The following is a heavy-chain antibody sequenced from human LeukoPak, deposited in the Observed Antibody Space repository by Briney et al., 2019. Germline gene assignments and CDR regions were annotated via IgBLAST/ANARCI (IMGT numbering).Heavy chain of an antibody. D-gene: IGHD3-22*01. Sequence: SETLSLTCAVYGGSFRGYYWSWIRQPPGKGLEWIGYIYYSGSTNYNPSLQSRVTISVDTSKNQFSLRLSSVTAADTAMYYCARENSYYDSSGYYYGSGYFDYWGQGTLVTVSS. CDR2: IYYSGST. V-gene: IGHV4-59*01. J-gene: IGHJ4*02. CDR3: ARENSYYDSSGYYYGSGYFDY. CDR1: GGSFRGYY.